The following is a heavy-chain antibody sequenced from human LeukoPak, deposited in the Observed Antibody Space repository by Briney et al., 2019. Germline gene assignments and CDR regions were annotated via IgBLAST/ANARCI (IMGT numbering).Heavy chain of an antibody. Sequence: ETLSLTCTVSGYSISSGYYWGWIRQPPGKGLEWVGRIKSKTDGGTTDYAAPVKGRFTISRDDSKNTLYLQMNSLKTEDTAVYYCTTDYNYYGSGSYFDYWGQGTLVTVSS. CDR1: GYSISSGYY. CDR2: IKSKTDGGTT. CDR3: TTDYNYYGSGSYFDY. J-gene: IGHJ4*02. V-gene: IGHV3-15*01. D-gene: IGHD3-10*01.